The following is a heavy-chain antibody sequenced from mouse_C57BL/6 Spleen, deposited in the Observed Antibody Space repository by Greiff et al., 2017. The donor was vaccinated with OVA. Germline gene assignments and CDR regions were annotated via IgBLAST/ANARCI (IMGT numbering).Heavy chain of an antibody. D-gene: IGHD3-2*02. CDR3: ARSLDSSGYVDYFDY. V-gene: IGHV1-39*01. CDR1: GYSFTDYN. CDR2: INPNYGTT. Sequence: EVKLQESGPELVKPGASVKISCKASGYSFTDYNMNWVKQSNGKSLEWIGVINPNYGTTSYNQKFKGKATLTVDQSSSTAYMQLNSLTSEDSAVYYCARSLDSSGYVDYFDYWGQGTTLTVSS. J-gene: IGHJ2*01.